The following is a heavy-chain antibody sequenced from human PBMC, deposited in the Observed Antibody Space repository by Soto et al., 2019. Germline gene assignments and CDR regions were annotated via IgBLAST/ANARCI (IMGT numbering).Heavy chain of an antibody. CDR2: ISGSGGST. D-gene: IGHD5-12*01. V-gene: IGHV3-23*01. J-gene: IGHJ4*02. Sequence: PGGSLRLSCAASGFTFSSYAMSWVRQAPGKGLEWVSAISGSGGSTYYADSVKGRFTISRDNSKNTLYLQMNSLRAEDTAVYYCARGELATITASDYWGQGTLVTVSS. CDR3: ARGELATITASDY. CDR1: GFTFSSYA.